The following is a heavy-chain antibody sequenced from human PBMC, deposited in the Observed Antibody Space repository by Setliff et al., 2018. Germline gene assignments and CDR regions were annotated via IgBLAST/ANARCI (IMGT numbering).Heavy chain of an antibody. V-gene: IGHV3-20*04. Sequence: GGSLRLSCAASGFIFDDYGMGWVRQVPGKGLEWVSGINWNGGSTSYADSVKGRFTISRDNAKNSLYLQMNSLRVEDTAVYYCAKELIEVMMTGLEFWGQGTMVTVSS. CDR2: INWNGGST. D-gene: IGHD3-22*01. J-gene: IGHJ4*02. CDR3: AKELIEVMMTGLEF. CDR1: GFIFDDYG.